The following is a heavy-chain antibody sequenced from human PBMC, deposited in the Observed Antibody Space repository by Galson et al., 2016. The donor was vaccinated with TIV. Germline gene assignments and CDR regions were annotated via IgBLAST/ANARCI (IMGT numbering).Heavy chain of an antibody. V-gene: IGHV1-24*01. J-gene: IGHJ4*02. CDR1: GDSLTDLV. Sequence: SVKVSCKVSGDSLTDLVIHWVRQAPGKGLEWVGGFDPEVQRTIYAQNFQGRVTLTADTSTSTAYMELRSLRSDDTAMYYCARDPTYYDTNGWGHWGQGTLVIVSS. D-gene: IGHD3-22*01. CDR2: FDPEVQRT. CDR3: ARDPTYYDTNGWGH.